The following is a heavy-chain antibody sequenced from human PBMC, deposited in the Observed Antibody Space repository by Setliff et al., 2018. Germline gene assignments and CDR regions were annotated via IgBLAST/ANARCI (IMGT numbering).Heavy chain of an antibody. V-gene: IGHV1-2*02. CDR1: GYIFSAYH. CDR2: IRPLRGET. D-gene: IGHD1-7*01. J-gene: IGHJ6*03. Sequence: ASVKVSCKASGYIFSAYHVHWVRQAPGQGTEWVGCIRPLRGETKSAQKFQGRLTMTGDASINTAFMELTGLTSDDTSVYYCARAPSGTGFYHFFSYMDVWGKGTTVTVSS. CDR3: ARAPSGTGFYHFFSYMDV.